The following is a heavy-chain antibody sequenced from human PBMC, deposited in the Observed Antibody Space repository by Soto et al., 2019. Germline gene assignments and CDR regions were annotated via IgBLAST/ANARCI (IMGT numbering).Heavy chain of an antibody. J-gene: IGHJ6*03. CDR1: EFTSSDYY. V-gene: IGHV3-11*01. D-gene: IGHD6-13*01. CDR2: ISSSGSTI. Sequence: QVQLVESGGGLVKLGGSRRLSWEASEFTSSDYYRSGIGQAPGKGREWVSYISSSGSTIYYADSVKGRFTISRDNAKNSLYLQMNSLRAEDTAVYYCARAVAAAGYYYYYYYYMDVWGKGTTVTVSS. CDR3: ARAVAAAGYYYYYYYYMDV.